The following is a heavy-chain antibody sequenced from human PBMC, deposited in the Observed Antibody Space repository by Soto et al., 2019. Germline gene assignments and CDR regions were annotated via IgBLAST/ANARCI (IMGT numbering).Heavy chain of an antibody. CDR2: ISWNSGSI. D-gene: IGHD5-18*01. CDR1: GFTFDDYA. Sequence: GGSLRLSCAASGFTFDDYAMHWVRQAPGKGLEWVSGISWNSGSIGYAESVKGGFTISRDNAKNSLYLQMNSLRAEDTALYYCAKGGLPFYYYYYYMDVWGKGTTVTVSS. J-gene: IGHJ6*03. V-gene: IGHV3-9*01. CDR3: AKGGLPFYYYYYYMDV.